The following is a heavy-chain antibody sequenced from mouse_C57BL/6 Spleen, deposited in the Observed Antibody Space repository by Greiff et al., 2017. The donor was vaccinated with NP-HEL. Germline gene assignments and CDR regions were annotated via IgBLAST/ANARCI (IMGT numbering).Heavy chain of an antibody. D-gene: IGHD1-1*01. V-gene: IGHV1-26*01. CDR3: ARRYYGSSRYFDV. CDR2: INPNNGGT. Sequence: EFPLQQSVPELVKPLASVNLSCNASGYTFTDYYIHCVKQSHGKSLEWIGDINPNNGGTSYNHKFKGKATLTVDKSSSTAYMELRSLTSEDSAVYYCARRYYGSSRYFDVWGTGTTVTVSS. CDR1: GYTFTDYY. J-gene: IGHJ1*03.